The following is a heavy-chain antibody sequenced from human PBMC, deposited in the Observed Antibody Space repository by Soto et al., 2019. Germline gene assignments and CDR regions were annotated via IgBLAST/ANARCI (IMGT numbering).Heavy chain of an antibody. CDR1: GFTFSTYP. CDR3: ARVGLQYYGSVSYNCYYYMDV. Sequence: PGGSLRLSCAASGFTFSTYPMQWVRQAPGKGLEYVSAISSNGGEVYYANSVEGRFTISRDNSKNTLYLQMGSLRAEDMAVYYCARVGLQYYGSVSYNCYYYMDVWGKGTTVTVSS. CDR2: ISSNGGEV. V-gene: IGHV3-64*01. D-gene: IGHD3-10*01. J-gene: IGHJ6*03.